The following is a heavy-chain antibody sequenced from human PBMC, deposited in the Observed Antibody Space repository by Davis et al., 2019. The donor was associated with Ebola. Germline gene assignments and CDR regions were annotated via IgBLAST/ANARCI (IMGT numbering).Heavy chain of an antibody. CDR1: GVTVSSNY. J-gene: IGHJ4*02. CDR2: FYSGGTT. V-gene: IGHV3-53*04. D-gene: IGHD4-11*01. Sequence: GGSLRLSCTASGVTVSSNYMSWVRQAPGKGLEWVSVFYSGGTTYYADSVVGRFTISRHNSENTLYLQMNNLKLEDTAVYFCARAGDYTMYFDYWGRGTLVTVSS. CDR3: ARAGDYTMYFDY.